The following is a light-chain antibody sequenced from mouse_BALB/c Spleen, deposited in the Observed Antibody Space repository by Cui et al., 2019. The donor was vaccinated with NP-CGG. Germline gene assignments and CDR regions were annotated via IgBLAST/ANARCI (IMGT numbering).Light chain of an antibody. J-gene: IGLJ1*01. CDR2: GTI. V-gene: IGLV1*01. Sequence: QAVVTQESALTTSPGETVTLTCRSSTGAVTTSNYDNWVQEKPDHLFTGLIGGTINRAPGVPARFSGSLIGDKAALTITGAQTEDEAIYFCALWYSNHWVFGGGTKLTVL. CDR1: TGAVTTSNY. CDR3: ALWYSNHWV.